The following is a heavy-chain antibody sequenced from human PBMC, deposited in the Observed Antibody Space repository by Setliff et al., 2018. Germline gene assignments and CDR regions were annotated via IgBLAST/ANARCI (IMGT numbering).Heavy chain of an antibody. V-gene: IGHV4-61*09. Sequence: SETLSLTCTVSGGSISSGSYYWSWIRQPAGKGLEWIGHIYTSGSTNYNPSLKSRVTISVDTSKNQFALKLSSVTAADTAVYYCATNPYQLLNFDYWGQGTLVTVSS. CDR2: IYTSGST. CDR3: ATNPYQLLNFDY. D-gene: IGHD2-2*01. J-gene: IGHJ4*02. CDR1: GGSISSGSYY.